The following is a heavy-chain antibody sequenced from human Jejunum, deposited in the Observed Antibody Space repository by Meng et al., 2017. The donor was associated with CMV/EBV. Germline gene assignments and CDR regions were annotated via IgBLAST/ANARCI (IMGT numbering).Heavy chain of an antibody. J-gene: IGHJ4*02. CDR1: TYSFTTYF. CDR3: AADAGHGDPLEY. CDR2: VYSSGST. V-gene: IGHV4-4*07. D-gene: IGHD4-17*01. Sequence: QVQLQESGPGLVKPSETLSLTCTVSTYSFTTYFWNWIRQPAGKGLEWIGRVYSSGSTSSHPSLRSRVLLSVDRSKNQFSLKLTSVTAADTAVYYCAADAGHGDPLEYWGQGTLVTVSS.